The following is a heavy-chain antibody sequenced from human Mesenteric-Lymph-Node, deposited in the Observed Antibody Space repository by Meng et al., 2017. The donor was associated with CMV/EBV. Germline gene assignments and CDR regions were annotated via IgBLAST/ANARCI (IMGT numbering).Heavy chain of an antibody. V-gene: IGHV3-9*01. CDR2: ISWNSGSI. CDR3: AKNFRAVGATDYYYYGMDV. D-gene: IGHD1-26*01. J-gene: IGHJ6*02. Sequence: LRLSCAASGFTFDDYAMHWVRQAPGKGLEWVSGISWNSGSIGYADSVKGRFTISRDNAKNSLYLQMNSLRAEDTALYYCAKNFRAVGATDYYYYGMDVWGQGTTVTVSS. CDR1: GFTFDDYA.